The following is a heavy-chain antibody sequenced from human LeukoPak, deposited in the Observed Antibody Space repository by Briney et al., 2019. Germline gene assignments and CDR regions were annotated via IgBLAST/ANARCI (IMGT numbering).Heavy chain of an antibody. Sequence: SETLSLTCTVSGGSISGSSYYWGWIRQPPGKGLEWIGSIYYSGSTYYNPSLKSRVTISVDTSKNQFSLKLSSVTAADTAVYYCARRVTIFGVDRAYYYMDVWGKGTTVTVSS. D-gene: IGHD3-3*01. CDR1: GGSISGSSYY. V-gene: IGHV4-39*01. CDR2: IYYSGST. J-gene: IGHJ6*03. CDR3: ARRVTIFGVDRAYYYMDV.